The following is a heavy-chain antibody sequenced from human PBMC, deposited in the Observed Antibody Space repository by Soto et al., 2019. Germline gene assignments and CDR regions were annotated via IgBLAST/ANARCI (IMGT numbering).Heavy chain of an antibody. J-gene: IGHJ4*02. Sequence: VQLLESGGGLVQPGGSLRLSCAASGFTFSSYAMSWVRQAPGKGLEWVSAISGSGGSTYYADSVKGRFTISRDNSKHTLYLQMNSLRAEDTAVYYCAKRGYYYGSGSHDYWGQGTLVTVSS. CDR1: GFTFSSYA. D-gene: IGHD3-10*01. CDR2: ISGSGGST. V-gene: IGHV3-23*01. CDR3: AKRGYYYGSGSHDY.